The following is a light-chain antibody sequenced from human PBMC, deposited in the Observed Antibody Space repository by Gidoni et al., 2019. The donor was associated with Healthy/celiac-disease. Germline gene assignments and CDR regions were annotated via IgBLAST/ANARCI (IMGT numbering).Light chain of an antibody. CDR2: LGS. Sequence: IVMPQSPLSLPVTPGEPASISCRSSQSLLHSNGYNYLDWYLQKSGQSPQLLIYLGSNRASGVPDRFSGSGSGTDFTLKISRVEAEDVGVYYCMQALQTPYTFGQGTKLEIK. CDR1: QSLLHSNGYNY. V-gene: IGKV2-28*01. CDR3: MQALQTPYT. J-gene: IGKJ2*01.